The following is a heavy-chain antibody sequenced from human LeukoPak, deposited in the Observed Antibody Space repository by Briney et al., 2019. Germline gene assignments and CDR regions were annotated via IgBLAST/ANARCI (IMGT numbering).Heavy chain of an antibody. CDR1: GFTFSSYW. V-gene: IGHV3-7*01. CDR3: ARVFGQWLGNYGMDV. Sequence: GGSLRLSCAASGFTFSSYWMSWVRQAPGKGLEWVANIKQDGSEKYYVDSVKGRFTISRDNAKNSLYLQMNSLRAEDTAVYYCARVFGQWLGNYGMDVWGQGTTVTVSS. CDR2: IKQDGSEK. D-gene: IGHD6-19*01. J-gene: IGHJ6*02.